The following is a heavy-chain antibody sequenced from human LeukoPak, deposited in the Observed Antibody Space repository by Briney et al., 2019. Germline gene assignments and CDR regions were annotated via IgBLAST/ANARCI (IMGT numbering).Heavy chain of an antibody. D-gene: IGHD3-22*01. Sequence: PGESLKISCKGSGYSFTSYWIGWVRQMPGKGLEWMGIIYPGDSDTRYSPSFQDQVTISADKSISTAYLQWSSLKASDTAMYYCARQGGYYDSSGYYYDYYMDVWGKGTTVTVSS. J-gene: IGHJ6*03. CDR1: GYSFTSYW. V-gene: IGHV5-51*01. CDR2: IYPGDSDT. CDR3: ARQGGYYDSSGYYYDYYMDV.